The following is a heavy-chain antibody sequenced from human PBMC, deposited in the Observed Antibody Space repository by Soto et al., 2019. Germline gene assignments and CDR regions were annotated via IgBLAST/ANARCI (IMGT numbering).Heavy chain of an antibody. CDR1: GFTFSSYW. CDR3: VKHRGNPSGAFDI. Sequence: PGGSLRLSCAASGFTFSSYWMHWVRQAPGKGLVWVSRINSDGSSISSISYADSVKGRFTISRDNAKNTLYLQMNSLRAEDTAVYYCVKHRGNPSGAFDIWGQGTMVTVSS. V-gene: IGHV3-74*01. J-gene: IGHJ3*02. CDR2: INSDGSSISSI. D-gene: IGHD3-10*01.